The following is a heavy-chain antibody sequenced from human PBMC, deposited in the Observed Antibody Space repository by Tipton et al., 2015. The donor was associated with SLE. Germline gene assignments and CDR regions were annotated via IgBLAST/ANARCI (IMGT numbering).Heavy chain of an antibody. CDR3: ARDHLPGGYYYFMDG. V-gene: IGHV4-59*01. CDR2: IYYSGST. CDR1: GGSISSFY. J-gene: IGHJ6*03. D-gene: IGHD3-10*01. Sequence: TLSLTCTVSGGSISSFYWSWIRQPPGKGLERIGYIYYSGSTNYNPSLKSRVTISVDTSKNQFSLKLSSVTAADTAVYYCARDHLPGGYYYFMDGWGKGTTVTFSS.